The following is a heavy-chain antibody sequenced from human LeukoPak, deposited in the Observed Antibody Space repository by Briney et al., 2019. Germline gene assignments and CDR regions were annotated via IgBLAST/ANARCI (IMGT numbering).Heavy chain of an antibody. V-gene: IGHV3-21*01. CDR3: ASRPAKIYPPFDP. J-gene: IGHJ5*02. Sequence: GGSLRLSCAASGFTFSSYSMNWVRQAPGKGLEWVSSISSSSSYIYYADSVKGRFTISRDNAKNSLYLQMNSLRAEDTAVYYRASRPAKIYPPFDPWGQGTLVTVSS. D-gene: IGHD3-3*01. CDR2: ISSSSSYI. CDR1: GFTFSSYS.